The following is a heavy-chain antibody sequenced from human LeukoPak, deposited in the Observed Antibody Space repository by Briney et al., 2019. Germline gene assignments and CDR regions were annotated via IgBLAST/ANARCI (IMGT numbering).Heavy chain of an antibody. J-gene: IGHJ3*02. CDR3: ARDRPGYYLNDAFDI. D-gene: IGHD2-15*01. CDR1: GFTFSSYE. V-gene: IGHV3-48*03. CDR2: ISSSGSAI. Sequence: GRSLRLSCAASGFTFSSYEMNWVRQAPGKGLEWVSYISSSGSAIYYADSVKGRFTISRDNAKNSLYLQMNSLRAEDTAVYYCARDRPGYYLNDAFDIWGQGTMVTVSS.